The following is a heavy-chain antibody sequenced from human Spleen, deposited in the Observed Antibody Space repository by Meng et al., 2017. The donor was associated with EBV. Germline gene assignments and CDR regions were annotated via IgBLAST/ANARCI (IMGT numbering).Heavy chain of an antibody. D-gene: IGHD4-17*01. J-gene: IGHJ4*02. CDR2: INAYNGNT. CDR1: GYTFTNYA. V-gene: IGHV1-3*01. CDR3: ARDRYGDRLFGY. Sequence: QVQLVQSGAEVKTPGASVKVSCKASGYTFTNYAMHWVRQAPGQRLEWMGWINAYNGNTNYAQKLQGRVTMTTDTSTSTAYMELRSLRSDDTAVYYCARDRYGDRLFGYWGQGTLVTVSS.